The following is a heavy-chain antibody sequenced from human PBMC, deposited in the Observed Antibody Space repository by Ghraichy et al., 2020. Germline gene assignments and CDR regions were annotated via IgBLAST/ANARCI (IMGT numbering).Heavy chain of an antibody. D-gene: IGHD2-15*01. CDR3: ARDKVGAADY. CDR1: GFTFRSYA. CDR2: ITSNGDIT. V-gene: IGHV3-64*01. Sequence: GGSLRLSFAASGFTFRSYAMHLVRQAPGKGLEYVSAITSNGDITYYANSVKGRFTISRDNSKNTLYLQMGSLRAEDMAVYYCARDKVGAADYWGQGTQVTVSS. J-gene: IGHJ4*02.